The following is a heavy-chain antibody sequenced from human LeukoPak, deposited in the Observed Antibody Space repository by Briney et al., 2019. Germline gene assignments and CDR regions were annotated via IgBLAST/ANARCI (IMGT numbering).Heavy chain of an antibody. CDR3: ATPPGNPYFDY. J-gene: IGHJ4*02. Sequence: GGSLRLSCAASGFTFSSYAMHWVRQAPGKGLEWVAVISYDGSNKYYADSVKGRFTISRDNSKNTLYLQMSSLRAEDTAVYYCATPPGNPYFDYWGQGTLVTVSS. D-gene: IGHD1-1*01. CDR1: GFTFSSYA. CDR2: ISYDGSNK. V-gene: IGHV3-30-3*01.